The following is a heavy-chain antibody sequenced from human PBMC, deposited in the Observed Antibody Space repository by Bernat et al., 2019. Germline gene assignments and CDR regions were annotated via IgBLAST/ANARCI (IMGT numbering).Heavy chain of an antibody. CDR3: ARGYSSGWISDY. V-gene: IGHV1-69*06. CDR2: IIPIFGTA. Sequence: QVQLLQSGAEVKKPGSSLKVSCKASGATFSSYAITWLRQAPGQGLEWMGGIIPIFGTANYAQKFQGRVTITADKSTSTAYMELSSLRSEDTAVYYCARGYSSGWISDYWGQGTLVTVSS. J-gene: IGHJ4*02. D-gene: IGHD6-19*01. CDR1: GATFSSYA.